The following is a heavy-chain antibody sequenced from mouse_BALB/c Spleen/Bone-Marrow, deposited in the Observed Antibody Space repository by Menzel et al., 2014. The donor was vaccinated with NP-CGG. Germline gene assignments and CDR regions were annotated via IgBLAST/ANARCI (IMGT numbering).Heavy chain of an antibody. D-gene: IGHD2-4*01. CDR2: INSNGGFT. CDR1: GFTFSSFG. J-gene: IGHJ3*01. V-gene: IGHV5-6-3*01. Sequence: EVKLQESGGGLVQPGGSLKLSCAASGFTFSSFGMSWVRQTPDKRQELVANINSNGGFTYYADSVKGRFTISRDNAMNTLYLQMRSLKSEDTAIYYCSRGVDYSSWFAYWGQGTLVTVSA. CDR3: SRGVDYSSWFAY.